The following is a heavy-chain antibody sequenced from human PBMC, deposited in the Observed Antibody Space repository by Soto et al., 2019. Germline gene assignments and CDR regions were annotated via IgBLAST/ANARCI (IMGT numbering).Heavy chain of an antibody. Sequence: ASVKVSCKASGYTFTSYYMHWVRQAPGQGLEWMGIINPSGGSTSYAQKFQGRVTMTRDTSTSTVYMELSSLRSEDTAVYYCARDPHCTNGVCYHLGAYYYYGMDVWGQGTTFTVSS. J-gene: IGHJ6*02. CDR1: GYTFTSYY. D-gene: IGHD2-8*01. CDR3: ARDPHCTNGVCYHLGAYYYYGMDV. CDR2: INPSGGST. V-gene: IGHV1-46*01.